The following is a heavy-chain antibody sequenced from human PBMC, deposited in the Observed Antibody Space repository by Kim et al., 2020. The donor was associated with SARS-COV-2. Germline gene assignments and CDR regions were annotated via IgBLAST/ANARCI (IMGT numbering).Heavy chain of an antibody. Sequence: SETLSLICAVSGGSVADSNFYCGWLRQPPGKGLEWLADIFYGESVSGNTYYIPSLKSRLAISLDATKNQFSLNVTSMTAADTAVYFCARRQRQLASTTYDFWGQGSLAT. CDR2: IFYGESVSGNT. CDR3: ARRQRQLASTTYDF. J-gene: IGHJ4*02. CDR1: GGSVADSNFY. V-gene: IGHV4-39*01.